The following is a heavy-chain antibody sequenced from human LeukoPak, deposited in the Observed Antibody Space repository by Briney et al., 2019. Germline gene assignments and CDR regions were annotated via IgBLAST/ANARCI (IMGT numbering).Heavy chain of an antibody. D-gene: IGHD2-15*01. CDR1: GGSFSGYY. Sequence: SETLSLTCAVYGGSFSGYYWSWIRQPPGKGLEWIGEINHSGSTNYNPSLKSRVTISIDTSKNQFSLKLSSVTAADTAVYYCARSRSSWENYFDYWGQGTLVTVSS. J-gene: IGHJ4*02. CDR2: INHSGST. V-gene: IGHV4-34*01. CDR3: ARSRSSWENYFDY.